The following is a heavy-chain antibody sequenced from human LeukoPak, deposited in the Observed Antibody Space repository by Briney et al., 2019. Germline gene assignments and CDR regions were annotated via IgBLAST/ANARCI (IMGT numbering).Heavy chain of an antibody. Sequence: GGSLRLSCAASGFTFSSYWMSWVRRAPGKGLEWVANIKQDGSEKYYVDSVKGRFTISRDNAKNSLYLQTNSLRAEDTAVYYCARPYTIFGVVSLFDYWGQGTLVTVPS. J-gene: IGHJ4*02. V-gene: IGHV3-7*01. CDR2: IKQDGSEK. CDR3: ARPYTIFGVVSLFDY. D-gene: IGHD3-3*01. CDR1: GFTFSSYW.